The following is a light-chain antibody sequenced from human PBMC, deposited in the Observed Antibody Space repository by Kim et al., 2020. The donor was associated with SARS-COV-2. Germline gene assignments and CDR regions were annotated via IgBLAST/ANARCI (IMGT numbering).Light chain of an antibody. CDR3: QQYDNWPLT. J-gene: IGKJ4*01. V-gene: IGKV3D-15*01. CDR1: QSVNIN. CDR2: GAS. Sequence: DIVMTQSPATLSVSPGERAALSFRASQSVNINLAWYQQKPGQAPRLLIYGASGRATGIPARFSGSGSGTDFTLTVSSLQSEDVAVYYCQQYDNWPLTFGGGTKVDIK.